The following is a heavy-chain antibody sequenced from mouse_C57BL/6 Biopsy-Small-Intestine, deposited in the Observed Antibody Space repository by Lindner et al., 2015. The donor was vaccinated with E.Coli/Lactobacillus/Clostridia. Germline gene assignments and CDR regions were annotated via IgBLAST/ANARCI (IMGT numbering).Heavy chain of an antibody. CDR2: YHPEDIET. D-gene: IGHD2-3*01. V-gene: IGHV1-74*01. CDR1: GYTVSLDEVS. Sequence: SVKVSCKVSGYTVSLDEVSMHWVRQAPGKGLEWMGGYHPEDIETIFAQRFQGRVTMTQDTSTYTGYLHLSSLRSDDTATYYCATALNWNDVSSFDYWGQGTLLSVSA. J-gene: IGHJ2*01. CDR3: ATALNWNDVSSFDY.